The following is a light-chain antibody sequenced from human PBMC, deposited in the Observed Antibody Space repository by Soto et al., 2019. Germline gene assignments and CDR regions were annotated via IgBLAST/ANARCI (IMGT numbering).Light chain of an antibody. CDR1: SSNIGSSS. CDR3: AAWDVTLNGLYV. J-gene: IGLJ1*01. Sequence: QYVLTKPPSASLTLGQRVTISCCGSSSNIGSSSVNWYQQLPGTAPKLLIYNNNQWPSGVPDRFSGSKSGTSASLAISGLQSEDEADYYCAAWDVTLNGLYVFGTGTKVTVL. V-gene: IGLV1-44*01. CDR2: NNN.